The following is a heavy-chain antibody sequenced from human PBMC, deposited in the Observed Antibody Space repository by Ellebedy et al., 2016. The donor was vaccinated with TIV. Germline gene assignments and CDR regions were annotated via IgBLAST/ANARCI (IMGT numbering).Heavy chain of an antibody. J-gene: IGHJ4*02. Sequence: AASVKVSCKASGYTFPSYGISWVRQAPGQGLEWMGWISTYNGNTILAQSLQGRVTMTTDRSTSTAYMELRSLRSDDTAIYYCARDPSNNYFDYWGQGTRVTVSS. D-gene: IGHD2/OR15-2a*01. CDR2: ISTYNGNT. CDR1: GYTFPSYG. CDR3: ARDPSNNYFDY. V-gene: IGHV1-18*04.